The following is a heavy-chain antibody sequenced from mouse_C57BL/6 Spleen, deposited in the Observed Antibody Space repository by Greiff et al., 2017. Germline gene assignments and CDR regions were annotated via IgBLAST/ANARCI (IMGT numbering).Heavy chain of an antibody. CDR2: ISYDGSN. D-gene: IGHD4-1*01. CDR3: ARGGAGTKDY. CDR1: GYSITSGYY. V-gene: IGHV3-6*01. Sequence: ESGPGLVKPSQSLSLTCSVTGYSITSGYYWNWIRQFPGNKLEWMGYISYDGSNNYNPSLKNRISITRDTSKNQFFLKLNSVTTEDTATYYCARGGAGTKDYWGQGTTLTVSS. J-gene: IGHJ2*01.